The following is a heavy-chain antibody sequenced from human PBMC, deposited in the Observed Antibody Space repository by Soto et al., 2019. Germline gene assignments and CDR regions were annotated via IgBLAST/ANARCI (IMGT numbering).Heavy chain of an antibody. CDR1: GGSLTTGGYY. J-gene: IGHJ4*02. CDR3: ARTKCSGGSCYSWSLDY. Sequence: LSLTCTVSGGSLTTGGYYWSWIRQLPGKGLEWIGHRYYSESTYYNPSLKSRVSISLDTSKNQFSLKLSFVTAADTAMYYCARTKCSGGSCYSWSLDYWGQGTPVTVSS. D-gene: IGHD2-15*01. CDR2: RYYSEST. V-gene: IGHV4-31*03.